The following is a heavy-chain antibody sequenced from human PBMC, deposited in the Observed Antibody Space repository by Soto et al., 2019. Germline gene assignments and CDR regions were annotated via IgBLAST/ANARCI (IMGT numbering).Heavy chain of an antibody. V-gene: IGHV3-13*05. CDR1: GFTFSSYW. CDR2: ITPAGGP. D-gene: IGHD2-21*01. CDR3: AREIATDGHWYFDL. Sequence: GGSLRLSCAASGFTFSSYWMHWVRQAPGKGLVWVSGITPAGGPNYRDSVKGRFTISRENAKNSLNLQMNSLSAGDTAIYYCAREIATDGHWYFDLWGRGTLVTVSS. J-gene: IGHJ2*01.